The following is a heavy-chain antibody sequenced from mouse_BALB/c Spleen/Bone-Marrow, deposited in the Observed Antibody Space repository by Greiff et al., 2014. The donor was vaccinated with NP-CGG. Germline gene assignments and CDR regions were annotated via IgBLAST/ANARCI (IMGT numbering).Heavy chain of an antibody. V-gene: IGHV1-22*01. J-gene: IGHJ2*01. CDR2: VNPNIGGT. D-gene: IGHD2-3*01. CDR1: GYTFTDYT. CDR3: ARGRWYY. Sequence: VQLKQSGPELVMPGASVKISCKTSGYTFTDYTPHWVKQSHGKSLEWIGGVNPNIGGTSYNQKFKDKASLTVNKSSTTAYMELRSLTSEDSAVYYCARGRWYYWGQGTTLTVSS.